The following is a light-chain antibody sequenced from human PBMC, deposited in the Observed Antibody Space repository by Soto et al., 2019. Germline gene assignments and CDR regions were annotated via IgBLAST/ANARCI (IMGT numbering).Light chain of an antibody. Sequence: EIVLTQSPGTLSLSPGERATLSCRASQSINNNLAWYQQKPGQTPRLLISGASGRAAGIPDKFSGSGSGTDFTLTISRLEPEDFAVYYCQQYGGSPWTFGQGTRVYIK. CDR3: QQYGGSPWT. CDR1: QSINNN. V-gene: IGKV3-20*01. J-gene: IGKJ1*01. CDR2: GAS.